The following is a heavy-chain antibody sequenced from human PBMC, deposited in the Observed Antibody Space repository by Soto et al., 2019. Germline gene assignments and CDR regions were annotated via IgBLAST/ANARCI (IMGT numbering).Heavy chain of an antibody. D-gene: IGHD3-9*01. CDR3: AADHREYYYDILTGYFN. CDR1: GFTFTSSA. Sequence: SVKVSCTASGFTFTSSAVQWVRQARGQRLEWIGWIVVGSGNTNYAQKFQERVTITRDMSTSTAYMELSSLRSEDTAVYYCAADHREYYYDILTGYFNWGQGTLVTVS. V-gene: IGHV1-58*01. J-gene: IGHJ4*02. CDR2: IVVGSGNT.